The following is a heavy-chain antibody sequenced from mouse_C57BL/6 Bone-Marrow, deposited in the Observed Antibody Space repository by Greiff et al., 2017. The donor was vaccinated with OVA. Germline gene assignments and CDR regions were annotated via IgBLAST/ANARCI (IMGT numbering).Heavy chain of an antibody. D-gene: IGHD2-4*01. V-gene: IGHV5-16*01. CDR1: GFTFSDYY. CDR2: INYDGSST. J-gene: IGHJ3*01. Sequence: DVHLVESEGGLVQPGSSMKLSCTASGFTFSDYYMAWVRQVPEKGLEWVANINYDGSSTYYLDSLKSRFIISRDNAKNILYLQMSSLKSEDTATYYCARDDYGLLGYWGQGTLVTVSA. CDR3: ARDDYGLLGY.